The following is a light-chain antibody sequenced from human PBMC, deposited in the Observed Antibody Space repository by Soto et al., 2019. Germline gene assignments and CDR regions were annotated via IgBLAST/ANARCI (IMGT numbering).Light chain of an antibody. CDR3: QKYDSAPWT. CDR1: QGIGNF. V-gene: IGKV1-27*01. CDR2: AAS. J-gene: IGKJ1*01. Sequence: DIQMTQSPSSLSASIGDKVTITCRASQGIGNFLAWYQQKPGKPPKLLMYAASSLQSGVPPRFSGSGVGTDLTLTISSLQPEDVASYYGQKYDSAPWTFGQGTKVDIK.